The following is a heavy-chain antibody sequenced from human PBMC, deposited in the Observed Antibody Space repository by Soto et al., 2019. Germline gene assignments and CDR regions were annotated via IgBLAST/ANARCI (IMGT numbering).Heavy chain of an antibody. CDR2: IKSKTDGGTT. D-gene: IGHD3-10*01. V-gene: IGHV3-15*07. CDR1: GFTFSNAW. J-gene: IGHJ6*02. CDR3: TTGGVGYYGSGSYFDYYGMDV. Sequence: GGSLRLSFAASGFTFSNAWMNWVRQAPGKGLEWVGRIKSKTDGGTTDYAAPVKGRFTISRDDSKNTLYLQMNSLKTEDTAVYYCTTGGVGYYGSGSYFDYYGMDVWGQGTTVTVSS.